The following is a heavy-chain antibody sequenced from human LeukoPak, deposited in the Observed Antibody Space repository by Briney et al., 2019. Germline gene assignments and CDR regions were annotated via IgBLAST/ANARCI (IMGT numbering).Heavy chain of an antibody. V-gene: IGHV3-30*18. J-gene: IGHJ4*02. CDR1: GFTFGGYG. CDR3: AKDQGYTYGHSFDY. D-gene: IGHD5-18*01. CDR2: ISYDGSKE. Sequence: GRSLRLSCAASGFTFGGYGMHWVHQAPGKGLEWVALISYDGSKEYYGDSVKGRFTISRDNSKNTLYLQMNSLRAEDTALYYCAKDQGYTYGHSFDYWGQGTLVTVPS.